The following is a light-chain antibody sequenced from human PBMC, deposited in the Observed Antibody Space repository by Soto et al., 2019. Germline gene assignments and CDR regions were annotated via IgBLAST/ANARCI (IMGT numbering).Light chain of an antibody. CDR3: NSYTSSSNLV. V-gene: IGLV2-14*01. CDR1: SSDVGGYNW. J-gene: IGLJ2*01. CDR2: DVS. Sequence: QSALTQPASVSGSPGQSITISCTGTSSDVGGYNWVSWYQQHPGKAPKLMIYDVSNRPSGVSNRFSGSKSGNTASLTISGLQAEDEANYYCNSYTSSSNLVFGGGTKLTVL.